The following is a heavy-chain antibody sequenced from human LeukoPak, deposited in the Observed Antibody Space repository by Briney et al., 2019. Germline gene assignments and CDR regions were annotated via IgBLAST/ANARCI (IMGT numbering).Heavy chain of an antibody. Sequence: GGSLRLSCAASGFTFSDYGMHWVRQAPGKGLDWVSSISGSGVDTNYADSAKGRFTISRDKSKNTLYLQMNSLRAEDPAVYYCARSPPGGSREGFDYWGQGTLVTVSS. V-gene: IGHV3-23*01. CDR1: GFTFSDYG. J-gene: IGHJ4*02. CDR3: ARSPPGGSREGFDY. D-gene: IGHD3-16*01. CDR2: ISGSGVDT.